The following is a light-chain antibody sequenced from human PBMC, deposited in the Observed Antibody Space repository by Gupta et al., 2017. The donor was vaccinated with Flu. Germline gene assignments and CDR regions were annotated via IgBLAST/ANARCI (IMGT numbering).Light chain of an antibody. V-gene: IGKV3-11*01. CDR1: QSVSTY. CDR3: QRRSNWPPYT. Sequence: EIELTQSPATLSLSPGERATLSCRASQSVSTYLAWYQKKPGQAPRLLIYDASNRATGIPARFSGSGSGTNFTLTISRLEPEDFAVYDCQRRSNWPPYTFGQGTRLEI. CDR2: DAS. J-gene: IGKJ2*01.